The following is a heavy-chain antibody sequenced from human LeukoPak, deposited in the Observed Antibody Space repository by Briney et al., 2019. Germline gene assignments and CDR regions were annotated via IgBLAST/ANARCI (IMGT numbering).Heavy chain of an antibody. D-gene: IGHD3-22*01. CDR3: VRAYTRGYSDDFDY. CDR2: IDGSSSNM. J-gene: IGHJ4*02. Sequence: GGSPLLSCAASGFFFSDYYMSCMRQAPGKRLEWVSYIDGSSSNMYYADSVKGRFTISRDNAKNSLYLQMNCLRGEDTAVYYCVRAYTRGYSDDFDYWGQGTLVTVSS. V-gene: IGHV3-11*01. CDR1: GFFFSDYY.